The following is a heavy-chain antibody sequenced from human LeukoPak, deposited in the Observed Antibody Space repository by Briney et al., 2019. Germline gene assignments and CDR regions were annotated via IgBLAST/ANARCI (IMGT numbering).Heavy chain of an antibody. J-gene: IGHJ5*02. Sequence: SETLSLTCTVSGGSISSSSYYWGWIRQPPGKGLEWIGSIYYSGSTYYNPSLKSRVTISVDTSKNQFSLKLSSVTAADTAVYYCARGRRYYYGSGGSNWFDPWGQGTLVTVSS. CDR1: GGSISSSSYY. D-gene: IGHD3-10*01. CDR3: ARGRRYYYGSGGSNWFDP. CDR2: IYYSGST. V-gene: IGHV4-39*01.